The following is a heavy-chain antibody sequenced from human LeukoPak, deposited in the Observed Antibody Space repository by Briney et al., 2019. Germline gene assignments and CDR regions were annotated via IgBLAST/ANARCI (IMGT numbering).Heavy chain of an antibody. Sequence: SETLSLACTVSGGSISSYYWSWIRQPPGKGLEWIGYIYYSGSTYYNPSLKSRVTISVDTSKNQFSLKLSSVTAADTAVYYCARVVHCSSTSCYERFDYWGQGTLVTVSS. CDR2: IYYSGST. D-gene: IGHD2-2*01. V-gene: IGHV4-59*08. J-gene: IGHJ4*02. CDR1: GGSISSYY. CDR3: ARVVHCSSTSCYERFDY.